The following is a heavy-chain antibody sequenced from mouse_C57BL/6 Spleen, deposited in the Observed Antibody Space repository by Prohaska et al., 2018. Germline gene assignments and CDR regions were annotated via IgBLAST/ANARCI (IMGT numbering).Heavy chain of an antibody. CDR3: AKLESHYYGSSDYAMDY. V-gene: IGHV2-9*01. D-gene: IGHD1-1*01. Sequence: LVALSQSLSITCTVSGFSLTSYGVDWVRQPPGKGLEWLGVIWGGGSTNYNSALMSRLSISKDNSKSQVFLKINSLQTDYTAMYYCAKLESHYYGSSDYAMDYWGQGTSVTVSS. CDR2: IWGGGST. J-gene: IGHJ4*01. CDR1: GFSLTSYG.